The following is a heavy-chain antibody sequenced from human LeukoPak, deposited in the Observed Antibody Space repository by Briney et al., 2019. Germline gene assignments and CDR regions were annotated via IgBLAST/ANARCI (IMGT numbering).Heavy chain of an antibody. J-gene: IGHJ4*02. Sequence: QSGGSLRLSCAASGFTLSSYAMSWVRQAPGKGLEWVSVISGSGGSTYYADSVKGRFTISRDNSKNTLYLQMNSLRAEDTAVYYCAKDPRGDYNYGYASLFHYWGQGTLVTVSS. CDR3: AKDPRGDYNYGYASLFHY. CDR2: ISGSGGST. V-gene: IGHV3-23*01. D-gene: IGHD5-18*01. CDR1: GFTLSSYA.